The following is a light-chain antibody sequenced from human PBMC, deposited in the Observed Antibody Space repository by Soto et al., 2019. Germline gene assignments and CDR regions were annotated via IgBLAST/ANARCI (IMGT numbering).Light chain of an antibody. Sequence: SVRTQPPSLSVSPGQSVTLSCTGTSSDVGSYNRVSWYQQPPGTAHKVIIYEVSNRPSGVPDRFSGSKSGNTASLTISGLQPEDEDDYYCYSFKSRNTCVFGTGTKVTGL. J-gene: IGLJ1*01. V-gene: IGLV2-18*02. CDR1: SSDVGSYNR. CDR2: EVS. CDR3: YSFKSRNTCV.